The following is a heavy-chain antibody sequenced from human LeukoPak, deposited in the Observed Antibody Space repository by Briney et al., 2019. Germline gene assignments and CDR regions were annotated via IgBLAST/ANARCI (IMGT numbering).Heavy chain of an antibody. CDR1: GFTFSSYG. V-gene: IGHV3-33*01. CDR2: IWYDGSNK. D-gene: IGHD2-2*01. Sequence: GGSLRLSCATSGFTFSSYGMHWVRPAPGKGLEWVALIWYDGSNKYYADSVKGRFNISRDNSNNTLYLQMNSLRAEDTAVYYCARVSCSSTSCSLPYYWGQGTLVTVS. J-gene: IGHJ4*02. CDR3: ARVSCSSTSCSLPYY.